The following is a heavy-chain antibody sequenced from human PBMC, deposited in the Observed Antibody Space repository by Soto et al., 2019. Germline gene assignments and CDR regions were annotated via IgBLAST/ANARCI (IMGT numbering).Heavy chain of an antibody. CDR2: ISGSGGST. D-gene: IGHD2-15*01. V-gene: IGHV3-23*01. Sequence: EVQLLESGGGLVQPGGSLRLSCAASGFTFSSYAMNWVRQAPGKGLEWVSAISGSGGSTYYADSVKGRFTISRDNSKNTLYLQMNSLRAEDTAVYYSAKRGKFGYCSGGSCSVGYFDYWGQGTLVTVSS. J-gene: IGHJ4*02. CDR1: GFTFSSYA. CDR3: AKRGKFGYCSGGSCSVGYFDY.